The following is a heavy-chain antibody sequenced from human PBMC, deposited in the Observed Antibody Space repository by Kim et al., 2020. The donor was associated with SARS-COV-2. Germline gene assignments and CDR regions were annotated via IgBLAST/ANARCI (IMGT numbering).Heavy chain of an antibody. CDR3: AKDRGRRDTRTFDY. Sequence: DAVKGRLTICRDNSKDTLYLQMNSLRAEDTAVYYWAKDRGRRDTRTFDYWGQGTLVTVSS. D-gene: IGHD3-16*01. V-gene: IGHV3-23*01. J-gene: IGHJ4*02.